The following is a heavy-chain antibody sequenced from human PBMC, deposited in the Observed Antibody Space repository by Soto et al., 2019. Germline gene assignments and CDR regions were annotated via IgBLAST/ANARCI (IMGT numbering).Heavy chain of an antibody. V-gene: IGHV3-30*03. Sequence: QVQLVESGGGVVQPGRALRLSCAASGFSFNTSGMHWVRQAPGKGLEWVAVIAFDGSQEFSGDSVRGRFTISRDNSKNTLFLQMKSLTPEDTAVYYCATKVRVTNYLYYGMDVWGQGTKVTVSS. D-gene: IGHD2-21*02. CDR1: GFSFNTSG. J-gene: IGHJ6*02. CDR3: ATKVRVTNYLYYGMDV. CDR2: IAFDGSQE.